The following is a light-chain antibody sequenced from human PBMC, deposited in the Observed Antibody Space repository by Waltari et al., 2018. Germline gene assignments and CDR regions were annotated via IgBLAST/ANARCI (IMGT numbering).Light chain of an antibody. CDR3: AAWDASLFGPWV. CDR2: ATN. J-gene: IGLJ3*02. V-gene: IGLV1-44*01. CDR1: SSHIGGNS. Sequence: SVLTQPPSASGTPGQRVTISCSGISSHIGGNSVNWYQHLPGTAPTLLIYATNPRPSGVPDRFSASMSGTSASLAISGLQSEDEADYYCAAWDASLFGPWVFGGGTRLTVL.